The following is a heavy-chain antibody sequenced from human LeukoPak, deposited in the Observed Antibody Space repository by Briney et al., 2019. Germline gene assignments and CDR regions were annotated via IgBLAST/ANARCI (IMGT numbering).Heavy chain of an antibody. J-gene: IGHJ6*02. CDR3: ARVQTLNYYYGMDV. Sequence: SETLSLTCTVSGGSISSYYLSWIRQPAGKGLEWIGRIYTSGSTNYNPSLKSRVTMSVDTSKNQFSLKLSSVTAAETAVYYCARVQTLNYYYGMDVWGQGTTVTVSS. CDR2: IYTSGST. D-gene: IGHD4-11*01. CDR1: GGSISSYY. V-gene: IGHV4-4*07.